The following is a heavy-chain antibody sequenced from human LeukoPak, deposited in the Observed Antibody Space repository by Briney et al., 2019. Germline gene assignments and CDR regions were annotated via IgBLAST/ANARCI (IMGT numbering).Heavy chain of an antibody. CDR1: GGSISSGSYY. CDR3: ARDLQYYYYYMDV. CDR2: IYTSGST. D-gene: IGHD4-11*01. J-gene: IGHJ6*03. Sequence: SQTLSLTCTVSGGSISSGSYYWRWIRQPAGKGLEWIGRIYTSGSTNYNPSLKSRVTISVDTSKNQFSLKLSSVTAADTAVYYCARDLQYYYYYMDVWGKGTTVTVSS. V-gene: IGHV4-61*02.